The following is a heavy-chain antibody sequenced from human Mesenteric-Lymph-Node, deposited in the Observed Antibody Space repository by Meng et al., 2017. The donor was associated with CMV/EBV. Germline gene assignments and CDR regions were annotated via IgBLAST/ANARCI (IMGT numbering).Heavy chain of an antibody. D-gene: IGHD1-14*01. V-gene: IGHV3-11*06. Sequence: GGSLRLSCAASGFTFSDYYMSWIRQAPGKGLEWVSSISSSSSYIYYADSVKGRFTISRDNAKNSLYLQMNSLRAEDTAVYYCARGQADITYFDYWGQGTLVTVSS. J-gene: IGHJ4*02. CDR2: ISSSSSYI. CDR3: ARGQADITYFDY. CDR1: GFTFSDYY.